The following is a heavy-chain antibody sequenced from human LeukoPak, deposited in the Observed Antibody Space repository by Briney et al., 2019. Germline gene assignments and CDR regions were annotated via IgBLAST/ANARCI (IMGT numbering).Heavy chain of an antibody. CDR2: IKQDGSEK. CDR3: ARDFPPDGVYCSGGSCYHDY. Sequence: PGGSLRLSCAASGFTFSSYWMSWVRQAPGKGLGWVANIKQDGSEKYYVDSVKGRFTISRDNAKNSLYLQMNSLRAEDTAVYYCARDFPPDGVYCSGGSCYHDYWGQGTLVTVSS. J-gene: IGHJ4*02. D-gene: IGHD2-15*01. CDR1: GFTFSSYW. V-gene: IGHV3-7*01.